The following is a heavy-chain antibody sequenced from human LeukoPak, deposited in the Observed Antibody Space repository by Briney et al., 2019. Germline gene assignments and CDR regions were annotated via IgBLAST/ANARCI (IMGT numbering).Heavy chain of an antibody. D-gene: IGHD5-18*01. J-gene: IGHJ4*02. Sequence: PGGSLRLSCAASGFTFSSYEMKWVRQAPGKGLEWVSYMSSSGSTKYYADSVKGRFTISRDNAKTSLFLQMNGLRGEDTAVYYCARGAMAGPFDYWGQGILVTVPS. CDR3: ARGAMAGPFDY. V-gene: IGHV3-48*03. CDR2: MSSSGSTK. CDR1: GFTFSSYE.